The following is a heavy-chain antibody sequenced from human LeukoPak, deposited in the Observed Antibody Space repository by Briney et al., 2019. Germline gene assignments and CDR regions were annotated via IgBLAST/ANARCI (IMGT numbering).Heavy chain of an antibody. V-gene: IGHV3-48*01. J-gene: IGHJ6*02. CDR1: GFTFSTYS. Sequence: GGSLRLSCAASGFTFSTYSMNWVRQAPGKGLEWVSYVSSSNSTIYYADSVKGRFTISRDNAKNSLYLQMNSLRAEDTAVYYCARDDYYYDSSGYYPRYYYYTMDVWGQGTTVIVSS. D-gene: IGHD3-22*01. CDR3: ARDDYYYDSSGYYPRYYYYTMDV. CDR2: VSSSNSTI.